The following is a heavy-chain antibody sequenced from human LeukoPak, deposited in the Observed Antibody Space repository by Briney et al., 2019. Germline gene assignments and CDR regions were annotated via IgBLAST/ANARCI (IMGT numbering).Heavy chain of an antibody. J-gene: IGHJ4*02. V-gene: IGHV4-34*01. CDR2: INHSGRT. CDR3: ARGARAGYNLEPFDY. D-gene: IGHD5-24*01. Sequence: SETLSLTCAVYGGSFSGYFWSWIRQPPGKGLEWLGEINHSGRTNYNPSLKSRVTISVDTSKNQFSLKLSSVTAADTAVYYCARGARAGYNLEPFDYWGQGTLVTVSS. CDR1: GGSFSGYF.